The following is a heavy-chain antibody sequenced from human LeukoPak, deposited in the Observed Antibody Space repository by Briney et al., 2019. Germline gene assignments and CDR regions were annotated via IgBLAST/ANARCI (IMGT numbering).Heavy chain of an antibody. CDR3: AKLRAAAAGVY. CDR1: GLTLSSYA. Sequence: QSGGSLRLSCAASGLTLSSYAMSWVRQAPGKGLEWVSAISGSGGSTYYADPVKGRFTISRDNSKNTLYLQMNSLRAEDTAVYYCAKLRAAAAGVYWGQGTLVTVSS. J-gene: IGHJ4*02. V-gene: IGHV3-23*01. CDR2: ISGSGGST. D-gene: IGHD6-13*01.